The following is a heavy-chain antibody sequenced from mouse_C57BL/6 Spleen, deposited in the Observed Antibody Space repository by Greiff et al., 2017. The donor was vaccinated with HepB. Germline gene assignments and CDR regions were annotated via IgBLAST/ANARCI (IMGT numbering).Heavy chain of an antibody. CDR1: GYTFTDYY. CDR3: ARRDGSSSYFDY. Sequence: EVQLQQSGPELVKPGASVKISCKASGYTFTDYYMNWVKQSHGKSLEWIGDINPNNGGTSYNQKFKGKATLTVDKSSSTAYMELRSLTSEDSAVYYCARRDGSSSYFDYWGQGTTLTVSS. D-gene: IGHD1-1*01. CDR2: INPNNGGT. V-gene: IGHV1-26*01. J-gene: IGHJ2*01.